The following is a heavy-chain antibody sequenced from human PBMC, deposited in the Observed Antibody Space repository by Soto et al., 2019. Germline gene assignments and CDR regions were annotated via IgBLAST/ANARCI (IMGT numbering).Heavy chain of an antibody. CDR2: IYYSGST. J-gene: IGHJ4*02. Sequence: PSETLSLTCTVSGGSLSSGAYYWSWIRQHPGKGLEWIGYIYYSGSTYYNPSLESRVTLSVDTSTKQFSLKLSSVTAADTAVYYCARDSGRGYSYGLWGQGTLVTVSS. CDR1: GGSLSSGAYY. D-gene: IGHD5-18*01. CDR3: ARDSGRGYSYGL. V-gene: IGHV4-31*03.